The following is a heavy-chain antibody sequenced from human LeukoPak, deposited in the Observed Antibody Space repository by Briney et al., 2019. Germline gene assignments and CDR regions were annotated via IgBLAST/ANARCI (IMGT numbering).Heavy chain of an antibody. CDR2: IYYSGSP. J-gene: IGHJ3*02. Sequence: PSETLSLTCTVSGGSISSYYWSWIRQPPGKGLEWIGYIYYSGSPNYNPSFRGRVTILVDKSKNQFSLNLGSLTAADTAMYYCARDPNIVSAVTLRAFDIWGQGTMVSVSS. D-gene: IGHD5/OR15-5a*01. CDR3: ARDPNIVSAVTLRAFDI. V-gene: IGHV4-59*12. CDR1: GGSISSYY.